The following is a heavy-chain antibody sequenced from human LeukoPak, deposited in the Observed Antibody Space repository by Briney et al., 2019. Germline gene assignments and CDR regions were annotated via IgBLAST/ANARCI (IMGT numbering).Heavy chain of an antibody. CDR3: ARDRGYSYGYAFDI. CDR1: GFTFSSYW. CDR2: IKQDGSEK. V-gene: IGHV3-7*01. Sequence: GGSLRLSCAASGFTFSSYWMSWVRQAPGKGLEWVANIKQDGSEKYYVDSVKGRFTISRDNAKNSLYLQMNSLRAEDTAVYYCARDRGYSYGYAFDIWGQGTMVTVSS. J-gene: IGHJ3*02. D-gene: IGHD5-18*01.